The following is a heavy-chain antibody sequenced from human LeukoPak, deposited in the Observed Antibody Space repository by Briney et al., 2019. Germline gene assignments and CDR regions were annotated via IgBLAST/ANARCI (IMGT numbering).Heavy chain of an antibody. CDR1: GFTFSSYA. D-gene: IGHD6-13*01. CDR3: AKDLRYSSSWYYFDF. V-gene: IGHV3-23*01. J-gene: IGHJ4*02. Sequence: GGSLRLSCAASGFTFSSYAMTWVRQAPGKGLEWVSGITGSGGSRYYADSVKGRFTISRDNSKNTLYLQMNSLRAEDTAVYYCAKDLRYSSSWYYFDFWGQGALVTVSS. CDR2: ITGSGGSR.